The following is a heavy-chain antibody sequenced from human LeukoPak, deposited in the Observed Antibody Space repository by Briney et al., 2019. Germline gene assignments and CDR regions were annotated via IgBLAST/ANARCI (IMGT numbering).Heavy chain of an antibody. J-gene: IGHJ4*02. Sequence: GSLRLSRAASGFTLSSYSLKWVRQAPGEGVGWVSYISSSSSTIYYADSVKGRFTISRDNAKNSLYLQMNSLRAEDTAVYYCARDLGGNAPDYWGQGTLVTVSS. CDR2: ISSSSSTI. CDR3: ARDLGGNAPDY. CDR1: GFTLSSYS. V-gene: IGHV3-48*01. D-gene: IGHD4-23*01.